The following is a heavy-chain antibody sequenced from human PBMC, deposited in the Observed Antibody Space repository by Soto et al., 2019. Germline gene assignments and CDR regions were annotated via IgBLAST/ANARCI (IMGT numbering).Heavy chain of an antibody. Sequence: ASVKVSCKASGYTFTNHAIHWVRQAPGQGLEWMGWINAGKGDTKYPQRFQGRVTITRDTSASTAYMELSSLRSEDTAVYYCGRNILVRTSDYWGQGTPVTVSS. V-gene: IGHV1-3*01. D-gene: IGHD2-15*01. CDR1: GYTFTNHA. CDR2: INAGKGDT. CDR3: GRNILVRTSDY. J-gene: IGHJ4*02.